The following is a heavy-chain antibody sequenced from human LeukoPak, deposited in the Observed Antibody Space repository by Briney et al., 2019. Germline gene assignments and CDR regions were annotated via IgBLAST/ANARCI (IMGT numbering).Heavy chain of an antibody. J-gene: IGHJ3*02. CDR1: GFTFSSYA. CDR3: ARVDDLDAFDM. V-gene: IGHV3-64*02. Sequence: PGGSLRLSCAASGFTFSSYAMHWVRQAPGKGQEYVSAISSNGGSTYYADSVKGRFTISRDNSKNTLYLQMGSLRAEDMAVYYCARVDDLDAFDMWGQGTMVTVSS. CDR2: ISSNGGST. D-gene: IGHD2-2*03.